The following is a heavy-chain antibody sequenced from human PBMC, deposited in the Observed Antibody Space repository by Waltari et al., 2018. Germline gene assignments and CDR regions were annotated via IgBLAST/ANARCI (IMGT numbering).Heavy chain of an antibody. Sequence: QVQLVQSGAEVKKPGASVKVSCKASGYTFTGYYMHWVRQAPGQRLEWMGWINPNSGGTNYAQKFQGRVTMTRDTSISPAYMELSRLRSDDTAVYYCARVDSSGWRDYYYYGMDVWGQGTTVTVSS. D-gene: IGHD6-19*01. V-gene: IGHV1-2*02. J-gene: IGHJ6*02. CDR1: GYTFTGYY. CDR2: INPNSGGT. CDR3: ARVDSSGWRDYYYYGMDV.